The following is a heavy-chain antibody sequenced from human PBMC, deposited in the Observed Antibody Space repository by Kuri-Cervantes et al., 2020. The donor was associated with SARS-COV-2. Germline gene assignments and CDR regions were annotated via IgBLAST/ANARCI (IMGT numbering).Heavy chain of an antibody. V-gene: IGHV3-23*01. CDR1: GFTFSSYS. D-gene: IGHD1-1*01. J-gene: IGHJ4*02. CDR3: AKSEGTPGLKY. Sequence: GESLKISCAASGFTFSSYSMNWVRQAPGKGLEWVSAISGSGDSVYFADSVKGRFTISRDNSKNTVFLQMDSLRAADTAVYYCAKSEGTPGLKYWGQGTLVTVSS. CDR2: ISGSGDSV.